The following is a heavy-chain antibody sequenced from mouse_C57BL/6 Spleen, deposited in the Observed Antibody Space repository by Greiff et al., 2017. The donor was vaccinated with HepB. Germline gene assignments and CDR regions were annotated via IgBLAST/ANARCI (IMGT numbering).Heavy chain of an antibody. V-gene: IGHV1-15*01. Sequence: VQVVESGAELVRPGASVTLSCKASGYTFTDYEMHWVKQTPVHGLEWIGAIDPETGGTAYNQKFKGKAILTADKSSSTAYMELRSLTSEDSAVYYCTRSIYYGNYDNYWGQGTTLTVSS. CDR2: IDPETGGT. CDR3: TRSIYYGNYDNY. D-gene: IGHD2-1*01. CDR1: GYTFTDYE. J-gene: IGHJ2*01.